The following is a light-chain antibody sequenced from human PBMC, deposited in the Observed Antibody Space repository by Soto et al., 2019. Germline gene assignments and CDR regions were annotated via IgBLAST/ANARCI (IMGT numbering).Light chain of an antibody. J-gene: IGKJ4*01. CDR2: GAS. Sequence: EIVMTQSPATLSVSPGERATLSCRASQSVSNNLAWYQQKPGQAPRLLFYGASTKATGIPARFSGSGSGTELTLTISSLQSEDFAVYYCQQYNNWPPLTFGGGNKVEIK. CDR1: QSVSNN. CDR3: QQYNNWPPLT. V-gene: IGKV3-15*01.